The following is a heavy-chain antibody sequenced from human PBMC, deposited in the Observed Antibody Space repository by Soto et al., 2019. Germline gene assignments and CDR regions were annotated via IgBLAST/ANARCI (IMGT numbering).Heavy chain of an antibody. V-gene: IGHV1-69*13. Sequence: SSVKVSCKASVGSFSSYAISWVRQAPGQGIEWMGGIIPIFGTANYAQKFQGRVTITADESTSTAYMEVSSLISEDTAVYYCARGVRPYCGGYCYSGTDDVFYIWGQGTMVTVS. CDR2: IIPIFGTA. D-gene: IGHD2-21*02. CDR1: VGSFSSYA. J-gene: IGHJ3*02. CDR3: ARGVRPYCGGYCYSGTDDVFYI.